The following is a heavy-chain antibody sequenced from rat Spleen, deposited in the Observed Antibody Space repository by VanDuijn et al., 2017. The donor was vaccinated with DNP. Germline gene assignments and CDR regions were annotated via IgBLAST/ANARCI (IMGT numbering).Heavy chain of an antibody. V-gene: IGHV5-7*01. D-gene: IGHD1-6*01. CDR2: ISYDGDST. Sequence: EVQLVESGGGLMQPGRSMKLSCVASGFIFSNYDMAWVRQAPERGLEWIATISYDGDSTYYGDSVKGRFTISRDNAKSTLYLQMDTLRSEDTATYYCATRLGVYYGSPFDYWGQGVMVTVSS. J-gene: IGHJ2*01. CDR1: GFIFSNYD. CDR3: ATRLGVYYGSPFDY.